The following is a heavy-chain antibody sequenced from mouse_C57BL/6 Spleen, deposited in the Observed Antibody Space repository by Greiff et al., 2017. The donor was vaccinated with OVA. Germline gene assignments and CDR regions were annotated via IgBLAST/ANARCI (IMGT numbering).Heavy chain of an antibody. CDR2: IYPGDGDT. CDR1: GYAFSSSW. V-gene: IGHV1-82*01. D-gene: IGHD4-1*01. CDR3: AKNWDFDY. J-gene: IGHJ2*01. Sequence: QVQLQQSGPELVKPGASVKISCKASGYAFSSSWLNWVKQRPGKGLEWIGRIYPGDGDTNYNGKFKGKATLTADKSSSTAYMQLSSLTSEDSAVYFCAKNWDFDYWGQGTTLTVSS.